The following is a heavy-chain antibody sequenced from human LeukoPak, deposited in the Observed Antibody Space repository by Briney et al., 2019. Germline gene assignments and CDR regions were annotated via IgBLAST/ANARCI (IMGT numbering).Heavy chain of an antibody. J-gene: IGHJ6*03. D-gene: IGHD1-7*01. CDR3: ARGDLELLFYYGYYMDV. Sequence: ASVKLSCKASGYTFTGYYMHWVRQAPGQGHEWMGWINPNSGGTNYAQKFQGRVTMTRDTSISTAYMELSRLRADDTAVYYCARGDLELLFYYGYYMDVWGKGTTVTVSS. CDR1: GYTFTGYY. CDR2: INPNSGGT. V-gene: IGHV1-2*02.